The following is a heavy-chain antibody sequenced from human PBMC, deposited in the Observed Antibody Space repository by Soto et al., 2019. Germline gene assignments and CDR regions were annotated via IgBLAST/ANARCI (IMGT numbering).Heavy chain of an antibody. D-gene: IGHD6-13*01. V-gene: IGHV4-39*01. CDR2: IYYSGNT. Sequence: QLQLQESGPGLVKPSETLSLTCTVSGYSISSGSYYWGWIRQPPGKGLEWIGSIYYSGNTYYNPSLKSRVTITVDTSKNQFSRKVSSVTATDTAVYYCARHKYTSSRYLLPAHWGQGTLVTVSS. CDR3: ARHKYTSSRYLLPAH. J-gene: IGHJ4*02. CDR1: GYSISSGSYY.